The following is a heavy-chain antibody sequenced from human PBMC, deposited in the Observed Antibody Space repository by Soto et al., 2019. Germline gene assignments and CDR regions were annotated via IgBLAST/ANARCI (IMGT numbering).Heavy chain of an antibody. CDR2: TYYRSKWYN. CDR1: GDSVSSNSAA. V-gene: IGHV6-1*01. CDR3: AREFGSSWFHPFHQTSHPLHEFDY. J-gene: IGHJ4*02. Sequence: QVQLQQSGPGLVKPSQTLSLTCAISGDSVSSNSAAWNWIRQSPSRGLEWLGRTYYRSKWYNDYAVSVKSRITINPDTSKNQFSLQLNSVTPEDTAVYYCAREFGSSWFHPFHQTSHPLHEFDYWGQGTLVTVSS. D-gene: IGHD6-13*01.